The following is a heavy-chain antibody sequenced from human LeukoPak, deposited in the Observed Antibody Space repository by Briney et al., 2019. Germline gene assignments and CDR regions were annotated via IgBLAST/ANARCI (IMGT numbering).Heavy chain of an antibody. Sequence: ASVKVSCKASGSTFTGYYIHWVRQAPGQGLEWMGWVNPNNGGTNYAQMFQGRVTMTRDTSISTAYMELSRLTSDDTAVYYCARDSYGGNWSLGYWGQGTLVTVSS. CDR3: ARDSYGGNWSLGY. D-gene: IGHD4-23*01. V-gene: IGHV1-2*02. J-gene: IGHJ4*02. CDR1: GSTFTGYY. CDR2: VNPNNGGT.